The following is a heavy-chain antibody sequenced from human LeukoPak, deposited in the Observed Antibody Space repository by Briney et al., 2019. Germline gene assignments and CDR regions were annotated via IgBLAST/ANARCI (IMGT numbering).Heavy chain of an antibody. CDR2: ISGSDYTT. CDR1: GFTFSSYA. CDR3: AKADSNGYGGVLRYFDY. V-gene: IGHV3-23*01. J-gene: IGHJ4*02. Sequence: GGSLRLSCAASGFTFSSYAMSWVRQAPGKGLEWVSIISGSDYTTYYVDSVKGRFTISRDNSKNTLYLQMNSLRADDTAVYYCAKADSNGYGGVLRYFDYWGQGTLVTVSS. D-gene: IGHD5-18*01.